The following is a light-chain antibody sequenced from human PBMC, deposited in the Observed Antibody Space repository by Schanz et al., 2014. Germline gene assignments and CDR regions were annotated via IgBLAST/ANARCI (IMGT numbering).Light chain of an antibody. CDR3: SSFTPPAPGV. CDR1: SSDVGRYNR. CDR2: QVN. V-gene: IGLV2-18*02. Sequence: QSALTQPPSVSGSPGQSVTISCTGSSSDVGRYNRVSWFQQPPGTAPKLMIFQVNSRPSGVPDRFSGSKSGNTASLTISGLQPKNKANYYSSSFTPPAPGVFAGGT. J-gene: IGLJ3*02.